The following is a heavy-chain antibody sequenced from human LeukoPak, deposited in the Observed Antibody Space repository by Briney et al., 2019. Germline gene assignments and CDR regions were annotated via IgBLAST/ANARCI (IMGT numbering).Heavy chain of an antibody. J-gene: IGHJ5*02. CDR2: MNPNSGNT. Sequence: ASVKVSCKASGYTFTSYDINWVRQATGQGLEWMGWMNPNSGNTGYAQKFQGRVTMTRNTSISTAYLELSSLRSEDTAVYYCARRKSEWLKEVWFDPWGQGTLVTVSS. V-gene: IGHV1-8*01. CDR3: ARRKSEWLKEVWFDP. CDR1: GYTFTSYD. D-gene: IGHD3-9*01.